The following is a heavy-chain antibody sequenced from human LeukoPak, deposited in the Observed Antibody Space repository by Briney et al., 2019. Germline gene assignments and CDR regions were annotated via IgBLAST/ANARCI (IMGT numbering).Heavy chain of an antibody. CDR1: GYTFTSYG. Sequence: RASVKVSCKASGYTFTSYGISWVRQAPGQGLEWMGWISAYNGNTNYAQKLQGRVTMTTDTSTSTAYMELRSLRSDDTAVYYCARDTSGYDPIVSFDIWGQGTMVTVSS. CDR3: ARDTSGYDPIVSFDI. CDR2: ISAYNGNT. D-gene: IGHD5-12*01. J-gene: IGHJ3*02. V-gene: IGHV1-18*01.